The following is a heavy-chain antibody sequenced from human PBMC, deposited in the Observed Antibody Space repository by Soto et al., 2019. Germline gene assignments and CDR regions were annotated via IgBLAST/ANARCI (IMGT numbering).Heavy chain of an antibody. V-gene: IGHV3-48*02. CDR2: ISSSSSTI. CDR1: GFPFSSYS. CDR3: ARDQDFWSGYLFDY. J-gene: IGHJ4*02. Sequence: PVGSLRLSCSASGFPFSSYSMNWVREAPGKGLEWVSYISSSSSTIYYADSVKGRFTISRDNAKNSLYLQMNSLRDEDTAVYYCARDQDFWSGYLFDYWGQGTLVTVSS. D-gene: IGHD3-3*01.